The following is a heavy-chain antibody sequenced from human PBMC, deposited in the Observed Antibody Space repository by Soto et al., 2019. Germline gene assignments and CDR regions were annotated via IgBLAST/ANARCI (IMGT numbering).Heavy chain of an antibody. J-gene: IGHJ3*02. CDR2: IYPGDSDT. CDR3: ARQPLNSGRYKDAFDI. V-gene: IGHV5-51*01. CDR1: GYSFTSYW. Sequence: GESLKISCKGSGYSFTSYWIGWVRQMPGKGLEWMGIIYPGDSDTRYSPSFQGQVTISADKSISTAYLQWSSLKASDTAMYYCARQPLNSGRYKDAFDIWGQGTMVTVSS. D-gene: IGHD1-26*01.